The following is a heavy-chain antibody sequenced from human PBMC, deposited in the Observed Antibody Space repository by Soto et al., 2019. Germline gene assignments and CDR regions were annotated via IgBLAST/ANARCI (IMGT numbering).Heavy chain of an antibody. D-gene: IGHD5-18*01. CDR3: ARVSGYSYGSSFGMDV. CDR2: IRTQVYGGTT. CDR1: GFSLGDYA. Sequence: PGGSLRLSCTASGFSLGDYAMSWVRQAPGKGLEWIGFIRTQVYGGTTEYAASVKGRFTISRDDSKGIAYLQMNSLKTEDTAVYFCARVSGYSYGSSFGMDVWGQGTTVTVSS. V-gene: IGHV3-49*04. J-gene: IGHJ6*02.